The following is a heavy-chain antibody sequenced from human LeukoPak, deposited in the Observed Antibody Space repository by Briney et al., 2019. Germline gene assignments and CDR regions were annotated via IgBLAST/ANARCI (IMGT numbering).Heavy chain of an antibody. Sequence: GSVKVSCKASGYTFTSYDINWVRQATGQELEWMGWMNPNSGNTGYAQKFQGRVTMTRNTSISTAYMELSSLRSEDTAVYYCARGPTTTVRPIDYWGQGTLVTVSS. J-gene: IGHJ4*02. D-gene: IGHD4-17*01. CDR3: ARGPTTTVRPIDY. V-gene: IGHV1-8*01. CDR2: MNPNSGNT. CDR1: GYTFTSYD.